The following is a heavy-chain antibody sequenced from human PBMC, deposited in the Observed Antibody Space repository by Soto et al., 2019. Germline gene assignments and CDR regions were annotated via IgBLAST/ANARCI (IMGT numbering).Heavy chain of an antibody. CDR3: AKDGYCSSTSCYLGY. Sequence: GGSLRLSCAASGFTFSSYGMHWVRQAPGKGLEWVAVISYDGSNKYYADSVKGRFTISGDNSKNTLYLQMNSLRAEDTAVYYCAKDGYCSSTSCYLGYWGQGTLVTVSS. J-gene: IGHJ4*02. CDR2: ISYDGSNK. CDR1: GFTFSSYG. D-gene: IGHD2-2*03. V-gene: IGHV3-30*18.